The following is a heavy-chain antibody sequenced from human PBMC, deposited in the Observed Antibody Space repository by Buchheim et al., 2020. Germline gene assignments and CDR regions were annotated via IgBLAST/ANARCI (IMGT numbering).Heavy chain of an antibody. CDR3: ARDPYYYDNSGYKYFFDY. J-gene: IGHJ4*02. CDR1: GGSIDSRNDY. D-gene: IGHD3-22*01. CDR2: ICSTGTT. V-gene: IGHV4-39*07. Sequence: QLQLQESGPGLVKPSETLSLSCTVSGGSIDSRNDYWGWIRQPPGEGLEWIGTICSTGTTYYNPSLKSRVTTSVDTSKNHFSLKLRSVTAADTAVYYCARDPYYYDNSGYKYFFDYWGQGIL.